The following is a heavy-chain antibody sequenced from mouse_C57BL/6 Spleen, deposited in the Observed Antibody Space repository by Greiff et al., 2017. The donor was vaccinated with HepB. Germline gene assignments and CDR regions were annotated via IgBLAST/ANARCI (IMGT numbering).Heavy chain of an antibody. CDR3: ARDYYGNSHYFDY. J-gene: IGHJ2*01. Sequence: QVQLKQSGAELMKPGASVKLSCKATGYTFTGYWIEWVKQRPGQGLEWIGMIHPNSGSTNYNEKFKSKATLTVDKSSSTAYMQLSSLTSEDSAVYYCARDYYGNSHYFDYWGQGTTLTVSS. CDR1: GYTFTGYW. D-gene: IGHD1-1*01. CDR2: IHPNSGST. V-gene: IGHV1-64*01.